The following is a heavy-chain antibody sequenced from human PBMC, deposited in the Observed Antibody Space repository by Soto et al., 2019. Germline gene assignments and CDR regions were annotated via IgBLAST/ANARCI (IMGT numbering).Heavy chain of an antibody. CDR3: AGDFITSIAAAGTSNSFDP. CDR1: GYTFTSYG. Sequence: QVQLVQSGAEVKKPGASVKVSCKASGYTFTSYGISWVRQAPGQGLVWMGWISAYNGNTNYAQKHQGRVTMTTGTSTSQAYMDLSSLRAADTAVYYCAGDFITSIAAAGTSNSFDPWGQGTLVTVSS. J-gene: IGHJ5*02. V-gene: IGHV1-18*01. CDR2: ISAYNGNT. D-gene: IGHD6-13*01.